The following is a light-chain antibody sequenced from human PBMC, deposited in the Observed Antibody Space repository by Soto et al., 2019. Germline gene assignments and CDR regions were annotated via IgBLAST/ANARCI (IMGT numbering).Light chain of an antibody. CDR2: GVS. CDR3: QQYNDWPFT. CDR1: QSVSVN. J-gene: IGKJ3*01. Sequence: IVMTQSPGILSVSPGERATLSCRASQSVSVNLAWYQQKPGQAPRLLIYGVSTRATGIPARFSGSESGTEFTLTISSLQSEDFAVYYCQQYNDWPFTFGPGTKVDIK. V-gene: IGKV3-15*01.